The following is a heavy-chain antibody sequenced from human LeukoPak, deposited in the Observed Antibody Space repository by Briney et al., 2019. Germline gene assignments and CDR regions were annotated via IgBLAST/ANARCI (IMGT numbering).Heavy chain of an antibody. J-gene: IGHJ4*02. CDR1: GGSISSSSYC. Sequence: SETLSLACTVSGGSISSSSYCWGWIRQPPGKGLEWIGSIYYSGSTYYNPSLKSRVTISVDTSKNQFSLKLSSVTAADTAVYYCARPNFWSGFDYWGQGTLVTVSS. V-gene: IGHV4-39*01. D-gene: IGHD3-3*01. CDR2: IYYSGST. CDR3: ARPNFWSGFDY.